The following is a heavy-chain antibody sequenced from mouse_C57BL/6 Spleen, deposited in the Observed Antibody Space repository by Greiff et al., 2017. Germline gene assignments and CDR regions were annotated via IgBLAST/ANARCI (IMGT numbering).Heavy chain of an antibody. J-gene: IGHJ1*03. D-gene: IGHD1-1*01. CDR3: ARIPPYYYGSSYDWYFDV. V-gene: IGHV1-80*01. CDR2: IYPGDGDT. Sequence: VQLQQSGASVKISCKASGYAFSSYWMNWVKQRPGKGLEWIGQIYPGDGDTNYNGKFKGKATLTADKSSSTAYMQLSSLTSEDSAVYFCARIPPYYYGSSYDWYFDVWGTGTTVTVSS. CDR1: GYAFSSYW.